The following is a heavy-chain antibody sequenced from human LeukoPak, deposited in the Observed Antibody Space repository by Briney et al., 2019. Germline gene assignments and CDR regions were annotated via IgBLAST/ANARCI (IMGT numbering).Heavy chain of an antibody. J-gene: IGHJ6*03. CDR3: ARDRGAYYYYYMDV. CDR1: GFTFSSYS. CDR2: ISSSSSYI. D-gene: IGHD4-17*01. V-gene: IGHV3-21*01. Sequence: GGSLGLSCAASGFTFSSYSMNWVRQAPGKGLEWVSSISSSSSYIYYADSVKGRFTISRDNAKNSLYLQMNSLRAEDTAVYYCARDRGAYYYYYMDVWGKGTTVTVSS.